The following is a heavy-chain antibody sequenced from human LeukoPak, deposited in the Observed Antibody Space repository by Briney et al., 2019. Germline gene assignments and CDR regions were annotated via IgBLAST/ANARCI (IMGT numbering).Heavy chain of an antibody. CDR3: AELGITMIGGV. CDR1: GFTFSDYY. D-gene: IGHD3-10*02. CDR2: ISTSGSTI. J-gene: IGHJ6*04. V-gene: IGHV3-11*04. Sequence: GWSLRLSCAASGFTFSDYYLSWIRQAPGRGLAGVSYISTSGSTIYYADSVKGRFTISRDNAKNSLYLQMNSLRAEDTAVYYCAELGITMIGGVWGKGTTVTISS.